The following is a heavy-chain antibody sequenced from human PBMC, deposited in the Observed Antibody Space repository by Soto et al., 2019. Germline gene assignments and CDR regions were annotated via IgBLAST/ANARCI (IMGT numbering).Heavy chain of an antibody. D-gene: IGHD4-17*01. CDR1: GGTFSSYA. CDR3: ARAFHYGDYANYYYYGMDV. CDR2: IIPIFGTA. J-gene: IGHJ6*02. Sequence: QVQLVQSGAEVKKPGSSVKVSCKASGGTFSSYAISWVRQAPGQGLEWMGGIIPIFGTANYAQKFQGRVTITADEYTSTAYMELSSLRSEDTAVYYCARAFHYGDYANYYYYGMDVWGQGTTVTGSS. V-gene: IGHV1-69*01.